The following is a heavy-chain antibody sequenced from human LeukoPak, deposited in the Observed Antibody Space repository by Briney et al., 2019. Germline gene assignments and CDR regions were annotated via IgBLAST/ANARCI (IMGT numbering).Heavy chain of an antibody. J-gene: IGHJ5*02. V-gene: IGHV3-33*06. D-gene: IGHD6-19*01. CDR3: AKGGSGLYRTYNWFDP. CDR2: IWYDGSNK. CDR1: GFTFSSYG. Sequence: GGSLRLSCAAAGFTFSSYGMHWIRQAPGKGLEWVAVIWYDGSNKFYTDSMKGRFTISRDNSKNTLYLQMDSLRAEDTAVYYCAKGGSGLYRTYNWFDPWGQGTLVTVSS.